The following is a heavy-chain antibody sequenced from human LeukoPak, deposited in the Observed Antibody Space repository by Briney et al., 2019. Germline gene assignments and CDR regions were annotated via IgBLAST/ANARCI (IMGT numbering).Heavy chain of an antibody. D-gene: IGHD6-13*01. Sequence: PGGSLRLSCAASGFTFSNAWMSWVRQAPGKGLEWVGRIKSKTDGGTTDYAAPVKGRFTISRDDSKNTLYLQMNSLRSEDTAVYYCASHSSSWYNQWVTFDYWGQGTLVTVSS. V-gene: IGHV3-15*01. CDR1: GFTFSNAW. J-gene: IGHJ4*02. CDR3: ASHSSSWYNQWVTFDY. CDR2: IKSKTDGGTT.